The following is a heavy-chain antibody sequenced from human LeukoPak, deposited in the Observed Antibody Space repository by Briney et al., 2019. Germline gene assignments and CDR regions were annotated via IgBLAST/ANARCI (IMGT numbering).Heavy chain of an antibody. D-gene: IGHD3-22*01. CDR1: GGTFSSYT. CDR2: IIPILGIA. CDR3: ARDQGINYYDSSGYPQIPSSFDY. J-gene: IGHJ4*02. Sequence: SVKVSCKASGGTFSSYTISWVRQAPGQGLEWMGRIIPILGIANYAQKFQGRVTITADKSTSTAYMELSSLRSEDTAVYYCARDQGINYYDSSGYPQIPSSFDYWGQGTLVTVSS. V-gene: IGHV1-69*04.